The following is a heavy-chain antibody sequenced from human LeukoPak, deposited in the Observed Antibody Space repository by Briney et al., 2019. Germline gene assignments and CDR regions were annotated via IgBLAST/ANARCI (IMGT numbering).Heavy chain of an antibody. CDR2: IYHSGST. CDR3: ARYRGSYPRFWFDP. V-gene: IGHV4-38-2*02. Sequence: SETLSLTCTVSDSSISSDYFWGWIRQPPGKGLEWIGSIYHSGSTNYNPSLKSRATISVDTSKNQFSLKLSSVTAADTAVYYCARYRGSYPRFWFDPWGQGTLVTVSS. J-gene: IGHJ5*02. CDR1: DSSISSDYF. D-gene: IGHD1-26*01.